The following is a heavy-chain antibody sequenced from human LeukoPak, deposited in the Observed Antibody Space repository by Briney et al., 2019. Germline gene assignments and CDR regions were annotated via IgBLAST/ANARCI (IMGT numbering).Heavy chain of an antibody. CDR3: ANHPKGDYDPGY. Sequence: GGSLRLSCAASGFTFSSYGMHWVRQAPGKGLEWVAFIRYDGSNKYYADSVKGRFTISRDNSKNTLYLQMNSLRAEDTAVYYCANHPKGDYDPGYWGQGTLVTVSS. J-gene: IGHJ4*02. CDR1: GFTFSSYG. D-gene: IGHD4-17*01. CDR2: IRYDGSNK. V-gene: IGHV3-30*02.